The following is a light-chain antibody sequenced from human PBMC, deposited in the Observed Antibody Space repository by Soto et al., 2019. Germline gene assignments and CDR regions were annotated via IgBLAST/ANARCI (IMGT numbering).Light chain of an antibody. CDR2: EVS. Sequence: QSVLTQPASVSGSPGQSITISCTGTSSDVGAYKYVSWYQQHPGKAPKLMIYEVSNRPSGVSNRFSGSKSGNTASVTISGLQAEDEADYYCCSYAGSVVFGGGTQLTVL. CDR3: CSYAGSVV. CDR1: SSDVGAYKY. J-gene: IGLJ2*01. V-gene: IGLV2-14*01.